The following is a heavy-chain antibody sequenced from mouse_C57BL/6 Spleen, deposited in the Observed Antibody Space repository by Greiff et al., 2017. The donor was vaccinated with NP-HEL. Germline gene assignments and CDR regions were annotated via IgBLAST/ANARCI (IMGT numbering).Heavy chain of an antibody. J-gene: IGHJ3*01. CDR2: IHPNSGST. V-gene: IGHV1-64*01. D-gene: IGHD1-1*01. Sequence: VQLQQPGAELVKPGASVKLSCKASGYTFTSYWMHWVKQRPGQGLEWIGMIHPNSGSTNYNEKFKSKATLTVDKSSSTAYMQLSSLTSEDSAVYYCAREGYYGSSDFFAYWGQGTLVTVSA. CDR3: AREGYYGSSDFFAY. CDR1: GYTFTSYW.